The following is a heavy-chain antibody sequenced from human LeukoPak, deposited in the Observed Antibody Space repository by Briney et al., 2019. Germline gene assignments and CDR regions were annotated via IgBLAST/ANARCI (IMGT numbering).Heavy chain of an antibody. Sequence: GGSLRLSCAASGFTFSSYEMNWVRQAPGKGLEWVSYISSNGSTIYYADSVKGRFTMSRDNAKNSLYLQMNSLRAEDTAVYYCARGPREWLISRYYFDYWGQGTLVTVSS. V-gene: IGHV3-48*03. J-gene: IGHJ4*02. CDR1: GFTFSSYE. CDR3: ARGPREWLISRYYFDY. CDR2: ISSNGSTI. D-gene: IGHD6-19*01.